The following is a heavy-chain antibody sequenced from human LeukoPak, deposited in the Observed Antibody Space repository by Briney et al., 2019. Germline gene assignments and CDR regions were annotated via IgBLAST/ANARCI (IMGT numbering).Heavy chain of an antibody. CDR3: AXGSXTYYYDSSFKLSKY. D-gene: IGHD3-22*01. J-gene: IGHJ4*02. CDR1: GYTFTSXX. V-gene: IGHV1-46*01. Sequence: ASVKVSCKASGYTFTSXXMHWVRQAPGQGXXXXXXXXXXGGSXXXAXXXXXXXXXXXXXSTSTVYMELSSLRSEDTAVYYCAXGSXTYYYDSSFKLSKYWGQGTLVTVSS. CDR2: XXXXGGSX.